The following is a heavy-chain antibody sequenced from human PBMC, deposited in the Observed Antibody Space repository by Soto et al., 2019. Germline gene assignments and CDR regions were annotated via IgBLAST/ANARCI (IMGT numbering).Heavy chain of an antibody. CDR2: IYYSGST. Sequence: SETLSLTCTVSGGSISSNSYYWGWIRQPPGKGLEWIGTIYYSGSTYYDPSLKSRVAISVDTSKNQFSLKLSSVTAADTAVYYCARGVTLVRGVIHTPYFDYWGQGALVTVS. V-gene: IGHV4-39*07. D-gene: IGHD3-10*01. CDR1: GGSISSNSYY. J-gene: IGHJ4*02. CDR3: ARGVTLVRGVIHTPYFDY.